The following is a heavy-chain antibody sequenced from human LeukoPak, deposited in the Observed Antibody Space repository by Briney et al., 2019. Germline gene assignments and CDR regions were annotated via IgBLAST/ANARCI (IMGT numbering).Heavy chain of an antibody. CDR3: ATIGEYSYGHRP. CDR1: GYTFTDYY. CDR2: VDPEDGET. Sequence: ASVKISCKVSGYTFTDYYMHWVQQAPGKGLEWMGLVDPEDGETIYAEKFQGRVTITADTSTDTAYMELSSLRSEDTAVYHCATIGEYSYGHRPWGQGTLVTVSS. V-gene: IGHV1-69-2*01. J-gene: IGHJ5*02. D-gene: IGHD5-18*01.